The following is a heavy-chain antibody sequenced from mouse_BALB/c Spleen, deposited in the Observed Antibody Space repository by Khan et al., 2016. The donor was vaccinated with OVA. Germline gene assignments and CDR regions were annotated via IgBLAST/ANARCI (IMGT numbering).Heavy chain of an antibody. V-gene: IGHV14-1*02. CDR1: GFNLKDYY. D-gene: IGHD2-4*01. CDR2: IDPENGNT. J-gene: IGHJ4*01. Sequence: EVQLQQSGAELVRPGALVKLSCKASGFNLKDYYMHWVKQRPEQGLEWIGWIDPENGNTIYDPKFQDKASMTADTSSNTAYLQLSSLTSEDTAVYYRARRDYEAMDYWGQGTSVTVSS. CDR3: ARRDYEAMDY.